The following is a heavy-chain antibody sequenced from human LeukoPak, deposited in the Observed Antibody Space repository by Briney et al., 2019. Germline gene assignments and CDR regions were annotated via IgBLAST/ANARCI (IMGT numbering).Heavy chain of an antibody. CDR3: ASCFTDGDCEY. J-gene: IGHJ4*02. Sequence: GESLKISCAASGFTVSSYYMSWVRQAPGKGPEWVSVIYSGGNTYYADFVKGRFTISRDNSKNTVYRQMNSLSAEDTAVYYCASCFTDGDCEYWGQGTLVTVSS. CDR2: IYSGGNT. V-gene: IGHV3-66*01. D-gene: IGHD4-17*01. CDR1: GFTVSSYY.